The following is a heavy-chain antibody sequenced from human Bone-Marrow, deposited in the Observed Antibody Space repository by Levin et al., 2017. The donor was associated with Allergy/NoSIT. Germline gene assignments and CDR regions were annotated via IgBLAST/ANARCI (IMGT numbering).Heavy chain of an antibody. V-gene: IGHV1-69*04. D-gene: IGHD3-16*01. CDR3: ARGGNYMGDAFDI. J-gene: IGHJ3*02. Sequence: KISCKASGGTFSSYAISWVRQAPGQGLEWMGRIIPILGIANYAQKFQGRVTITADKSTSTAYMELSSLRSEDTAVYYCARGGNYMGDAFDIWGQGTMVTVSS. CDR1: GGTFSSYA. CDR2: IIPILGIA.